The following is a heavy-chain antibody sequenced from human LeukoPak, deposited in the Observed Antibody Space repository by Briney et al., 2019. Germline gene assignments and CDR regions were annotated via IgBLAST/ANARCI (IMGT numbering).Heavy chain of an antibody. V-gene: IGHV4-38-2*01. Sequence: GSLRLSCAASGYTFSSCYNWWCRRPPPGKREWWIGSIYHSGNTYYNPSLKSRVTISVDTSKNQFSLKLSSVTAADTAVYYCARNDGPWESFDYWGRGTLVTVSS. D-gene: IGHD1-26*01. CDR3: ARNDGPWESFDY. J-gene: IGHJ4*02. CDR2: IYHSGNT. CDR1: GYTFSSCYN.